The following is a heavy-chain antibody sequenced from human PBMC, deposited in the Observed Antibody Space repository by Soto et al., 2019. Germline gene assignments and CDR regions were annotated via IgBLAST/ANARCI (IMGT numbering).Heavy chain of an antibody. J-gene: IGHJ4*02. CDR3: ARGGVSTRTFDY. V-gene: IGHV5-51*01. Sequence: PGESLKISCKGSGYNFAGYWIAWVRQMPGKGLELMGIIYPSDSDTRYRPSFQGQVTISADKSISSAYLQWSSLRASDTAMYYCARGGVSTRTFDYWRQGTPATVSS. CDR2: IYPSDSDT. D-gene: IGHD3-3*01. CDR1: GYNFAGYW.